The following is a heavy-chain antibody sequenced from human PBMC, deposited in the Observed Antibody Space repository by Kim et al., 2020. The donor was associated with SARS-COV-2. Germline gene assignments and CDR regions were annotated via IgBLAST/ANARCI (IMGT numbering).Heavy chain of an antibody. D-gene: IGHD2-2*01. J-gene: IGHJ4*02. V-gene: IGHV7-4-1*02. Sequence: ASVKVSCKASGYTFTSYAMNWVRQAPGQGLEWMGWINTNTGNPTYAQGFTGRFVFSLDTSVSTAYLQISSLKAEDTAVYYCARERLYCSSTSCYFDNFDYWGQGTLVTVSS. CDR2: INTNTGNP. CDR1: GYTFTSYA. CDR3: ARERLYCSSTSCYFDNFDY.